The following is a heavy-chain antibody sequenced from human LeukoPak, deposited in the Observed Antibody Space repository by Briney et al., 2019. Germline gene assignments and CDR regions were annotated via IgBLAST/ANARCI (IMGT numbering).Heavy chain of an antibody. D-gene: IGHD1-26*01. Sequence: GGSLRLSCAASGFTFSTYGMHWVRQAPGKGLEWVSVIWYDGSNKYYADSVKGRFTISRDNSKNTLYLQMNSLRAEDTAVYYCAKDDEWELLHWGQGTLVTVSS. CDR3: AKDDEWELLH. J-gene: IGHJ4*02. CDR2: IWYDGSNK. CDR1: GFTFSTYG. V-gene: IGHV3-33*06.